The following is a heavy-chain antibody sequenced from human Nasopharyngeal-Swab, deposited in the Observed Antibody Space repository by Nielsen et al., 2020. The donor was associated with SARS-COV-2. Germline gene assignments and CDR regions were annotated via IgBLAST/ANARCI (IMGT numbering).Heavy chain of an antibody. CDR1: GGSISSGGYY. D-gene: IGHD2-2*01. J-gene: IGHJ6*02. CDR3: VREVVPAAIPYYYYGMDV. V-gene: IGHV4-31*03. Sequence: LRLSCTVSGGSISSGGYYWSWIRQHPGKGLEWIGYIYYSGSTYYNPSLKSRVTISVDTSKNQFSLKLSSVTAADTAVYYCVREVVPAAIPYYYYGMDVWGQGTTVTVSS. CDR2: IYYSGST.